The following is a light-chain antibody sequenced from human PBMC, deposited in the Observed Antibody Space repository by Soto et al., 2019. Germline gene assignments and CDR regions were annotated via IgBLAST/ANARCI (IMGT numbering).Light chain of an antibody. J-gene: IGKJ2*01. Sequence: DIQMTQSPSSVSVSVGDRVTIACRASQSISSYLNWYQQKPGKAPKLLVYAASSLQSGVPSRFSGSGSGTDFTLTISSLQPEDFATYYCQQSYSNPYTFGQGTKLEIK. CDR2: AAS. CDR3: QQSYSNPYT. V-gene: IGKV1-39*01. CDR1: QSISSY.